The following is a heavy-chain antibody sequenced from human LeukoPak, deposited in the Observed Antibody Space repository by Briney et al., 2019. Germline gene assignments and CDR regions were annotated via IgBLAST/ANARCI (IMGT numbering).Heavy chain of an antibody. V-gene: IGHV3-43*02. J-gene: IGHJ4*02. D-gene: IGHD3-22*01. CDR3: AKDIGYYYDSSGYPPGVPDY. Sequence: GGSLGLSCAASGFTFDDYAMHWVCQAPGKGLEWVSLISGDGGSTYYADSVKGRFTISRDNSKNSLYLQMNSLRTEDTALYYCAKDIGYYYDSSGYPPGVPDYWGQGTLVTVSS. CDR1: GFTFDDYA. CDR2: ISGDGGST.